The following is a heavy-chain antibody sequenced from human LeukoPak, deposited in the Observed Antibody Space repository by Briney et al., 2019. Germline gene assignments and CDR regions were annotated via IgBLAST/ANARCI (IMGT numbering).Heavy chain of an antibody. CDR3: ARERYYDPNAFDT. J-gene: IGHJ3*02. D-gene: IGHD3-22*01. CDR1: GGSISSGDYY. CDR2: IYYSRST. Sequence: PSETLSLTCTVSGGSISSGDYYWSRIRQPPGKGLVWIGYIYYSRSTYYNPSLKSRVTISVDTSKNQFSLKLSSVTAADTAVYYCARERYYDPNAFDTWGQGTMVTVSS. V-gene: IGHV4-30-4*01.